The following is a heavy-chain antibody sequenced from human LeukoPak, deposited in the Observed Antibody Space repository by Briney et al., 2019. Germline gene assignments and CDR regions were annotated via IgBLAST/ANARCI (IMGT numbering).Heavy chain of an antibody. J-gene: IGHJ4*02. CDR2: ISYDGSNK. D-gene: IGHD6-6*01. CDR1: GFTFSSYA. Sequence: GGSLRLSCAASGFTFSSYAMHWVRQAPGKGLEWVAVISYDGSNKYYADSVKGRFTISRDNSKNTLYLQMNSLRAEDTAVYYCAREGKYSSSYYFDYWGQGTLLTVPS. CDR3: AREGKYSSSYYFDY. V-gene: IGHV3-30*14.